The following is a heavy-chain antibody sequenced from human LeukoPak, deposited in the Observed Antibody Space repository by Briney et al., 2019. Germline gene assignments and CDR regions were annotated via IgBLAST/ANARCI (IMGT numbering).Heavy chain of an antibody. D-gene: IGHD1-14*01. J-gene: IGHJ4*02. Sequence: GGSLRLSCAASGFTFSGHWMSWVRQAPGKGLEWVANINQGGSDKYYVDSVKGRFTISRDNANNLLYLQMNSLRGEGTAVYYCTRDRSRAEDDWGQGTLVNVSS. CDR1: GFTFSGHW. CDR3: TRDRSRAEDD. V-gene: IGHV3-7*01. CDR2: INQGGSDK.